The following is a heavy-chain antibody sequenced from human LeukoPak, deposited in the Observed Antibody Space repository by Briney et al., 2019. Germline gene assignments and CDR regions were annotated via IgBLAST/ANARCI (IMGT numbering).Heavy chain of an antibody. Sequence: PGGSLILSCAASGVSVSNTYMSWVRQAPGKGLEWVAVIYSGDSGVSTYYADSVKGRFTISRHNSKNTLYLQMSSLRAEDTAVYFCAGSAARLRYYYAMDVWGQGTTVTVCS. D-gene: IGHD6-6*01. J-gene: IGHJ6*02. CDR3: AGSAARLRYYYAMDV. V-gene: IGHV3-53*04. CDR2: IYSGDSGVST. CDR1: GVSVSNTY.